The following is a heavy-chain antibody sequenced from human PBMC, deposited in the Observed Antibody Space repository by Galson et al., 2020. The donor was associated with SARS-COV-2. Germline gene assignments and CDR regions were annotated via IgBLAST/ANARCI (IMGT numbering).Heavy chain of an antibody. CDR3: ARDRGRLELWKTGGGFDY. D-gene: IGHD5-18*01. V-gene: IGHV4-31*03. CDR1: GGSISNGGYY. J-gene: IGHJ4*02. Sequence: ASETLSLTCTVSGGSISNGGYYWNWIRQHPGKGLEWIGDIYYSGSTHYNPSLKSRVTISVDTSKNQFSLNLSSVTAADTAVYYCARDRGRLELWKTGGGFDYWGQGTLVTVSS. CDR2: IYYSGST.